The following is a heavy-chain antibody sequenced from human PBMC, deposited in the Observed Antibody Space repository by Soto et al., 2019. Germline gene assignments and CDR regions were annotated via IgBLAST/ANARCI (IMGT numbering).Heavy chain of an antibody. CDR3: AKEWGKYSSSFYGLDV. D-gene: IGHD6-6*01. Sequence: PGESLKISCAASGFTFRNYGMHWVRQTPGKGLEWVSSISIDGTNEYYADSVKGRFTISRDNSKDTLYLHLNSLRDEDAAVYYCAKEWGKYSSSFYGLDVWGPGTTVTVSS. CDR2: ISIDGTNE. V-gene: IGHV3-30*18. CDR1: GFTFRNYG. J-gene: IGHJ6*02.